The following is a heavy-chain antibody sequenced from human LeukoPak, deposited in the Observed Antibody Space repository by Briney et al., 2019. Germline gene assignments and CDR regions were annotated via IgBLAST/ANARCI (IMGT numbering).Heavy chain of an antibody. CDR1: GGSISTYY. Sequence: SETLSLTCTVSGGSISTYYWSWIRQPPGKGLEWIGYIYYSGSTNYNPSLKSRVTISVDTSKNQFSLKLSSVTAADTAVYYCARDNLRNYYDSSINWFDPWGQGTLVTVSS. CDR2: IYYSGST. V-gene: IGHV4-59*01. CDR3: ARDNLRNYYDSSINWFDP. J-gene: IGHJ5*02. D-gene: IGHD3-22*01.